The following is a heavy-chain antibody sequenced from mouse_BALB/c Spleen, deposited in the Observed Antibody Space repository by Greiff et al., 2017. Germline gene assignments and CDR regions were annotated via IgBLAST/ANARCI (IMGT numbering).Heavy chain of an antibody. CDR2: ISSGGSYT. J-gene: IGHJ4*01. CDR3: TRAFTTVVATYYYAMDY. V-gene: IGHV5-6-4*01. CDR1: GFTFSSYT. Sequence: EVQLVESGGGLVKPGGSLKLSCAASGFTFSSYTMSWVRQTPEKRLEWVATISSGGSYTDYPDSVKGRFTISRDNAKNTLYLQMSSLKSEDTAMYYCTRAFTTVVATYYYAMDYWGQGTSVTVSS. D-gene: IGHD1-1*01.